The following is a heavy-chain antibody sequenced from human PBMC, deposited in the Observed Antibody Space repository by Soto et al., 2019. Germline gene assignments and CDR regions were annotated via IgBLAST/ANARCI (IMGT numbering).Heavy chain of an antibody. CDR1: GFTVNDNY. D-gene: IGHD3-22*01. CDR2: IYTSGIT. J-gene: IGHJ4*02. V-gene: IGHV3-53*01. Sequence: EVQLVEAGGALIQPGGSLRLSCAASGFTVNDNYLNWVRQAPGKGLEWVSVIYTSGITYYADSVKGRFTISRDNSKNTVYLQMDSLRDEDTAVYYCTRGTVHYTDTTGYFLYDYWGQGTLVSVSS. CDR3: TRGTVHYTDTTGYFLYDY.